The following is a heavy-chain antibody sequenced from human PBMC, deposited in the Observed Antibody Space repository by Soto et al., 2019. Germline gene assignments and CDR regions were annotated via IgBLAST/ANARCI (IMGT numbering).Heavy chain of an antibody. CDR2: ISANSGNT. Sequence: ASVKVSCKASGYTFTSYGISWVRQAPGQGLEWMGWISANSGNTNYAQKLQGWVTMTRDTSISTAYMELSRLRSDDTAVYYCARGYCSSTSCYVVEDYYYMDVWGKGTTVTVSS. D-gene: IGHD2-2*01. CDR1: GYTFTSYG. CDR3: ARGYCSSTSCYVVEDYYYMDV. J-gene: IGHJ6*03. V-gene: IGHV1-18*01.